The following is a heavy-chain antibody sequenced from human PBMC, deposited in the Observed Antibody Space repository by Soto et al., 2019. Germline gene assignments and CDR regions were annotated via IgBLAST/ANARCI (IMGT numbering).Heavy chain of an antibody. D-gene: IGHD1-7*01. CDR2: IVVGSGDT. CDR3: AGTTSSYYYYGMDV. V-gene: IGHV1-58*01. CDR1: GFTFSASA. J-gene: IGHJ6*02. Sequence: GASVKVSCKASGFTFSASAVQWVRQARGQRLEWTGWIVVGSGDTNYAQDFQERVTITMDMSTSTAYMQLSSLRSEDTAIYYCAGTTSSYYYYGMDVWGQGTTVTVSS.